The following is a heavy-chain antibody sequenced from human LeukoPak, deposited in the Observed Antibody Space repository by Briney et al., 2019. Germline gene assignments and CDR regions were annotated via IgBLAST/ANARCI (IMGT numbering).Heavy chain of an antibody. D-gene: IGHD6-19*01. V-gene: IGHV3-23*01. CDR2: ITDGGVDT. Sequence: PGGSLRLSCAASGFTFSYYGMTWVRQAPGKGLEWISYITDGGVDTFYTDSVKGRFTISRDNSKNTLSLQMNSLRAEDTAVYFCAKRQPTSGWFKYFDSWGQGTLVTVSS. CDR1: GFTFSYYG. CDR3: AKRQPTSGWFKYFDS. J-gene: IGHJ4*02.